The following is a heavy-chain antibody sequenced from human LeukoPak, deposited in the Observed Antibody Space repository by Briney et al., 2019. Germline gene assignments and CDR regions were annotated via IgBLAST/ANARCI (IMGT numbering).Heavy chain of an antibody. V-gene: IGHV3-23*01. J-gene: IGHJ6*03. Sequence: PGGSLRLSCAAPGFTFSSYAMSWVRQAPGKGLEWVSAISGSGGSTYYADSVKGRFTISRDNSKNTLYLQMNSLRAEDTAVYYCAKRATYYYYYYMDVWGKGTTVTVSS. CDR2: ISGSGGST. CDR3: AKRATYYYYYYMDV. CDR1: GFTFSSYA.